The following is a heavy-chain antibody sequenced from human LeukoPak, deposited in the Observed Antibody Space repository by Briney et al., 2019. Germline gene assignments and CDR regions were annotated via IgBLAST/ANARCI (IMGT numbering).Heavy chain of an antibody. D-gene: IGHD6-13*01. V-gene: IGHV3-64*01. J-gene: IGHJ4*02. Sequence: GSLRLSCAASGFTFSSYAMHWVRQAPGKGLEYVSGISSNGGSTYYANSVKGRFTISRDNSKNTLYFQMGSLRAEDMAVYYCARGYLAAAGHYFDYWGQGTLVTVSS. CDR2: ISSNGGST. CDR1: GFTFSSYA. CDR3: ARGYLAAAGHYFDY.